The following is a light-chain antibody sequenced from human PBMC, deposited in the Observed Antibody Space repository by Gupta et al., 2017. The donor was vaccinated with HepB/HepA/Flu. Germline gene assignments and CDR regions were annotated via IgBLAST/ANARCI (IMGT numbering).Light chain of an antibody. J-gene: IGKJ4*01. CDR3: QHYNNWPLT. Sequence: ETVMTQSPATLSVSPGERATLSCRASQTISTNLAWYQKKPGQAPRLLIYGSFTRATGIPARFSGSGSGTEFTLTISSLQSEDFAVYSCQHYNNWPLTFGGGTKVEIK. CDR2: GSF. CDR1: QTISTN. V-gene: IGKV3-15*01.